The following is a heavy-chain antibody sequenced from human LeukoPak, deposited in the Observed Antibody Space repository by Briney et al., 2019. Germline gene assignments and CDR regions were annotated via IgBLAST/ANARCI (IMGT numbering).Heavy chain of an antibody. D-gene: IGHD5-24*01. Sequence: GASVKVSCKASGYTFTSYDINWVRQATGQGLEWMGWMNPNSGNTGYAQKFQGKVTMTRNTSISTAYMELSSLRSEDTAVYYCARVLVMGGLKRWLTTEGWFDPWGQGTLVTVSS. J-gene: IGHJ5*02. CDR3: ARVLVMGGLKRWLTTEGWFDP. CDR2: MNPNSGNT. CDR1: GYTFTSYD. V-gene: IGHV1-8*01.